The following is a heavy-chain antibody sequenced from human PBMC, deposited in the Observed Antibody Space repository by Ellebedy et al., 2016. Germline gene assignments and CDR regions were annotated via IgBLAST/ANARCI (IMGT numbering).Heavy chain of an antibody. CDR2: IYHSGST. Sequence: SETLSLXXTVSGYSISSGYYWGWIRQPPGKGLEWIGSIYHSGSTYYNPSLKSRVTISVDTSKNQFSLKLSSVTAADTAVYYCARAYYYDRNWFDPWGQGTLVTVSS. CDR1: GYSISSGYY. J-gene: IGHJ5*02. V-gene: IGHV4-38-2*02. D-gene: IGHD3-22*01. CDR3: ARAYYYDRNWFDP.